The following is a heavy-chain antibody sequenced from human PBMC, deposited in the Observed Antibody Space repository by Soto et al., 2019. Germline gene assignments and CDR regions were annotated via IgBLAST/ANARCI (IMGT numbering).Heavy chain of an antibody. V-gene: IGHV3-21*01. CDR3: TLYDALVFDF. CDR2: ISNYDNT. J-gene: IGHJ4*02. Sequence: PGGSLRLSCAASGFTVNTFNMNWVRQAPGKGLEWVSSISNYDNTAYADSVKGRFTVSRDNAKNSLFLQMNSLRAEDTAVYYCTLYDALVFDFWGQGA. D-gene: IGHD2-8*01. CDR1: GFTVNTFN.